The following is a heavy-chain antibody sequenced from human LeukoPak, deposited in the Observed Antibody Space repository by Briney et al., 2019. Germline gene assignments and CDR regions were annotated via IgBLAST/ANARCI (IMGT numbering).Heavy chain of an antibody. V-gene: IGHV3-7*01. Sequence: PGGSLRLSCAASGITFSSLWMSWFRQAPGKGLEWVADIKPDGSEEHYVASVRGRFTISRDNAKTSLYLQMNSLRVEDTAVYYCARVGGGNNHPLDYWGQGTLVTVSS. D-gene: IGHD4-23*01. CDR1: GITFSSLW. J-gene: IGHJ4*02. CDR2: IKPDGSEE. CDR3: ARVGGGNNHPLDY.